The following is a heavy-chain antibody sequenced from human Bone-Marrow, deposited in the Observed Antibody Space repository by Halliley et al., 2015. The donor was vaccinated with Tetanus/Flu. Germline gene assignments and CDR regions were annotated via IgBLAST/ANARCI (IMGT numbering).Heavy chain of an antibody. CDR2: ISGSGRNT. Sequence: SLRLSCAASGFTFNSYAMNWVRQAPGKGLEWVSFISGSGRNTKYADSVKGRFTIARDNAKNSLYLQMNSLRAEDTAVYFCARDIGPSGLAPSGWCDPGGRGPLVSVPS. CDR1: GFTFNSYA. V-gene: IGHV3-48*03. D-gene: IGHD3-3*02. CDR3: ARDIGPSGLAPSGWCDP. J-gene: IGHJ5*02.